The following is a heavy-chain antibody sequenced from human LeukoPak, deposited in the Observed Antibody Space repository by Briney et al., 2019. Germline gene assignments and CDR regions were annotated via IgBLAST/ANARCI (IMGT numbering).Heavy chain of an antibody. Sequence: GRSLRLSCAASGFTFSSYGMHWVRQAPGKGLEWVAVISYDGSNKYYADSVKGRFTISRDNAKNSLYLQMNSLRAENTAVYYCAVSYGYEIDAQWGQGTLVTVSS. CDR2: ISYDGSNK. V-gene: IGHV3-30*03. J-gene: IGHJ4*02. CDR1: GFTFSSYG. CDR3: AVSYGYEIDAQ. D-gene: IGHD5-18*01.